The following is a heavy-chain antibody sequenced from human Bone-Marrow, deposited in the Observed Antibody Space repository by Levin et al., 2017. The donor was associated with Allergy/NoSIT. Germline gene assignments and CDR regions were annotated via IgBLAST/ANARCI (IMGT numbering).Heavy chain of an antibody. J-gene: IGHJ3*02. CDR3: ARASSSGWYSGDAFDI. V-gene: IGHV3-21*01. D-gene: IGHD6-19*01. CDR1: GFTFSSYS. CDR2: ISSSSSYI. Sequence: PGGSLRLSCAASGFTFSSYSMNWVRQAPGKGLEWVSSISSSSSYIYYADSVKGRFTISRDNAKNSLYLQMNSLRAEDTAVYYCARASSSGWYSGDAFDIWGQGTMVTVSS.